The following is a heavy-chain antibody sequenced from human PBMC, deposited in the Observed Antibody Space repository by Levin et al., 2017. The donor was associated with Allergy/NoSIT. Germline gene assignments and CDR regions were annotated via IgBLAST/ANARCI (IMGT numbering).Heavy chain of an antibody. CDR2: ISYDGSNK. CDR3: AREEGVGGVVPAANFDY. V-gene: IGHV3-30-3*01. Sequence: LSLTCAASGFTFSSYAMHWVRQAPGKGLEWVAVISYDGSNKYYADSVKGRFTISRDNSKNTLYLQMNSLRAEDTAVYYCAREEGVGGVVPAANFDYWGQGTLVTVSS. D-gene: IGHD2-2*01. CDR1: GFTFSSYA. J-gene: IGHJ4*02.